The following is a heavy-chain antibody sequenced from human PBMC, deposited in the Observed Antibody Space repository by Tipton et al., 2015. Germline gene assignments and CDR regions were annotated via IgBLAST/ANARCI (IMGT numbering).Heavy chain of an antibody. V-gene: IGHV4-39*01. Sequence: TLSLTCTVSGGSISSSSYYWAWIRQPSGKGLEWIGSLYFSGSTYYNPSLKSRVTISIDRFKNQFSLKLSSVTAADTAVYYCASPSLPHDRGDYYFQSWGQGSLVTVSS. CDR1: GGSISSSSYY. D-gene: IGHD2-21*02. CDR2: LYFSGST. CDR3: ASPSLPHDRGDYYFQS. J-gene: IGHJ4*02.